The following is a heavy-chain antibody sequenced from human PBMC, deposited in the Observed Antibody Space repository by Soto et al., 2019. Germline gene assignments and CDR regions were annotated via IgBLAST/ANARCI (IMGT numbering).Heavy chain of an antibody. CDR2: IYYSGST. CDR3: ARDVSGYDRPNYYGMDV. Sequence: QVQLQESGPGLVKPSQTLSLTCTVSGGSISSGGYYWSWIRQHPGKGLEWIGYIYYSGSTYYNPSPKSRVTISEDTSKTQFSLNLCSVTAADTAVYYCARDVSGYDRPNYYGMDVWGQGTTVTVCS. CDR1: GGSISSGGYY. V-gene: IGHV4-31*03. D-gene: IGHD5-12*01. J-gene: IGHJ6*02.